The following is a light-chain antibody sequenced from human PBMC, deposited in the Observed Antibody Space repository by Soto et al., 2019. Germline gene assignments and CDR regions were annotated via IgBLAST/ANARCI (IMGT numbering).Light chain of an antibody. CDR2: DAY. J-gene: IGKJ5*01. Sequence: DIQMTQSPSTLSASVGDRVTITCRASQSISSWLAWYQQKPGKAPKLLIYDAYSLESGTPSRFSGRRSGTEFTLTISSLEPEDFAVYYCQQRSNLPPTFGQGTRLEIK. CDR3: QQRSNLPPT. CDR1: QSISSW. V-gene: IGKV1-5*01.